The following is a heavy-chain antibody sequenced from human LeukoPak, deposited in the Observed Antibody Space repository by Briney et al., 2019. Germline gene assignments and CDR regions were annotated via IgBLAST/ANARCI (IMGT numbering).Heavy chain of an antibody. V-gene: IGHV4-34*01. CDR3: ARGFSRYYYDSSGYPTEHFDY. J-gene: IGHJ4*02. Sequence: SETLSLTCAVYGGSFSGYYWSWIRQPPGKGLEWIGEINHSGGTNYNPSLKSRVTISVDTSKNQFSLKLSSVTAADTAVYYCARGFSRYYYDSSGYPTEHFDYWGQGTLVTVSS. D-gene: IGHD3-22*01. CDR1: GGSFSGYY. CDR2: INHSGGT.